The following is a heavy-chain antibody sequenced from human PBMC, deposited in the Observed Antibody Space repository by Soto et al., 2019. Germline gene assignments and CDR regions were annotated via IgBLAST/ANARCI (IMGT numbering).Heavy chain of an antibody. V-gene: IGHV4-30-2*01. Sequence: SLSLTCMVSKACVSSSTYCWSWVRQPPGKGLEWIGYIYYSGTTYYTPSLKSRLTMSMDRANDHFSLNLTSVTAADTAVYFCARGHYYYGMDVWAQRITVTVPS. CDR3: ARGHYYYGMDV. CDR1: KACVSSSTYC. J-gene: IGHJ6*02. CDR2: IYYSGTT.